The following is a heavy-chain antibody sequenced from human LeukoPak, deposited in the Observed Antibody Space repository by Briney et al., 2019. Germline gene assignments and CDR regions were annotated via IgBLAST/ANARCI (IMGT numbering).Heavy chain of an antibody. J-gene: IGHJ4*02. CDR3: ARALWFGETFPAY. V-gene: IGHV3-48*01. CDR2: ISSSSSTI. CDR1: GLTISSYS. D-gene: IGHD3-10*01. Sequence: PGGSLRLSCAASGLTISSYSMNGVRQAPGKGRQWVSYISSSSSTIYYADSVKGRFTISRDNDKNSLYVQMKSLRAEDTAVYYCARALWFGETFPAYWGQGTLVTVSS.